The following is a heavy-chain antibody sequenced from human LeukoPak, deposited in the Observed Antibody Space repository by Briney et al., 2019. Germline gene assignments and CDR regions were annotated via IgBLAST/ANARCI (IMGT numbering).Heavy chain of an antibody. J-gene: IGHJ4*02. V-gene: IGHV1-2*02. CDR1: GYTFTSYG. D-gene: IGHD6-19*01. CDR2: INLNSGGT. Sequence: GASVKVSCKASGYTFTSYGISWVRQAPGQGLEWMGWINLNSGGTNYAQKFQGRVTMTRDTSISTAYMELSRLRSDDTAVYYCASQSSGWYGDYYFDYWGQGTLVTVSS. CDR3: ASQSSGWYGDYYFDY.